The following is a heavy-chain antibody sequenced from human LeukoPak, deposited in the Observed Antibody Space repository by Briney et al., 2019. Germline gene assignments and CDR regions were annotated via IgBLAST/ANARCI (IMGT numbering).Heavy chain of an antibody. Sequence: GRSLRLSCAASGFTFSSYGMHWVRQAPGKGLEWVAVIWYDGSNKYYADSVKGRFTISRDNSKNTLYLQMNSLRAEDTAVYYCARDVLAYCGGDCYSGNDYWGQGTLVTVSS. CDR1: GFTFSSYG. CDR2: IWYDGSNK. D-gene: IGHD2-21*02. V-gene: IGHV3-33*01. J-gene: IGHJ4*02. CDR3: ARDVLAYCGGDCYSGNDY.